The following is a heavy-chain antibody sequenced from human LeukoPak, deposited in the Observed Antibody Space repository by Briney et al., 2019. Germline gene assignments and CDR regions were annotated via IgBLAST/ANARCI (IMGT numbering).Heavy chain of an antibody. CDR3: AKDVRGDDTATEPIDN. D-gene: IGHD5-18*01. CDR1: AFTFNFYA. V-gene: IGHV3-23*01. Sequence: GGSLRLSCAASAFTFNFYAMSWVRQAPGKGLEWVSTISDSGDTTYYADSVKGRFTISRDNSKNTLYLQMNSLRAEDTAVYYCAKDVRGDDTATEPIDNWGQGTLVTVSS. J-gene: IGHJ4*02. CDR2: ISDSGDTT.